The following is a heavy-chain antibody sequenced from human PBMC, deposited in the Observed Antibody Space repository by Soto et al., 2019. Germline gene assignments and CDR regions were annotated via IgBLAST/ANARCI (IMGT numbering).Heavy chain of an antibody. V-gene: IGHV4-38-2*01. J-gene: IGHJ4*02. CDR3: ARRHSSSWYGLDY. Sequence: SETLSLTCFVSGYSISSGYYWGWIRQPPGKGLEWIGSIYHSGSTYYNPSLKSRVTISVDTSKNQFSLNLNSVTAADTAVYYCARRHSSSWYGLDYWGQGTLVTVSS. D-gene: IGHD6-13*01. CDR1: GYSISSGYY. CDR2: IYHSGST.